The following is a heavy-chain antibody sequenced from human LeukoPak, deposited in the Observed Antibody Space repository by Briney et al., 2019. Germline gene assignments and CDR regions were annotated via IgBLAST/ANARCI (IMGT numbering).Heavy chain of an antibody. D-gene: IGHD6-13*01. CDR2: IYYSGST. V-gene: IGHV4-39*07. CDR3: ARDLAAAAQYGMDV. CDR1: GGSISSSSYY. Sequence: PSETLSLTCTVSGGSISSSSYYWGWIRQPPGKGLEWIGSIYYSGSTYYNPSLKSRVTISVDKSKNQFSLKLTSVTAADTAVYYCARDLAAAAQYGMDVWGQGTTVTVSS. J-gene: IGHJ6*02.